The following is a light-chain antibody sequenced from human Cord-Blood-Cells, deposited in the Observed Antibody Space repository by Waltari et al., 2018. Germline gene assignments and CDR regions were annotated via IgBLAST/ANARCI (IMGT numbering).Light chain of an antibody. CDR1: SSDVGGYNY. V-gene: IGLV2-14*01. Sequence: QSALTQPASVSGSPGQSITISCTGTSSDVGGYNYVSWYQQHPGKAPKLMIYDVSNRPSGVSNRFSGSKSGNTASLTISGLQAEDEADYYCNSYTSSSTFWVFGGGTKLTVL. J-gene: IGLJ3*02. CDR2: DVS. CDR3: NSYTSSSTFWV.